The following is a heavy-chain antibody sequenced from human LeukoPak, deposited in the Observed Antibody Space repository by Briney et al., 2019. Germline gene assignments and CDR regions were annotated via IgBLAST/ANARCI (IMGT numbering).Heavy chain of an antibody. J-gene: IGHJ4*02. CDR1: GYTFTSYG. Sequence: ASVKVSCKASGYTFTSYGISWVRQAPGQGLEWMGWISAYNSNTNYAQKLQGRVTITRDTSASTAYMELSSLRSEDTAVYYCTKARSGYLDYWGQGTLVTVSS. CDR3: TKARSGYLDY. V-gene: IGHV1-18*01. D-gene: IGHD1-26*01. CDR2: ISAYNSNT.